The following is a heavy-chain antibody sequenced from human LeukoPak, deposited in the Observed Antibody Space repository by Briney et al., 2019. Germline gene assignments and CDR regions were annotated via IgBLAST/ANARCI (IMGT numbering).Heavy chain of an antibody. J-gene: IGHJ5*02. V-gene: IGHV4-39*01. Sequence: SETLSLTCTVSGGSISSSSYYWDWIRQPPGKGLEWIGSLYYSGSTYYNPSLKSRVTISVDTSKNQFSLKLSSVTAADTAVYYCARRGSSSWYGWWFDPWGQGTLVTVSS. CDR2: LYYSGST. CDR3: ARRGSSSWYGWWFDP. CDR1: GGSISSSSYY. D-gene: IGHD6-13*01.